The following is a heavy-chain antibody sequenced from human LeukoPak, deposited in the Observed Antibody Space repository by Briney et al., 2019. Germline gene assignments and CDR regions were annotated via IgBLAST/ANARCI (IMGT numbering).Heavy chain of an antibody. V-gene: IGHV1-18*01. CDR1: GYTFTSYG. CDR3: VWGATTGIDY. J-gene: IGHJ4*02. Sequence: ASVKVSCKASGYTFTSYGISWVRQAPGQGLEWMGWISAYSGDTNYAQKFQGRATMTTDTSTSTAYMELSSLRSEDTAVYYCVWGATTGIDYWGQGTLVTVSS. CDR2: ISAYSGDT. D-gene: IGHD1-26*01.